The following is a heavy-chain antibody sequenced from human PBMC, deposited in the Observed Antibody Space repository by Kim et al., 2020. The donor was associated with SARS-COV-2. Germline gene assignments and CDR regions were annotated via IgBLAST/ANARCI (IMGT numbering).Heavy chain of an antibody. V-gene: IGHV4-39*01. J-gene: IGHJ4*01. CDR1: GGSISSSCHY. CDR2: IYYTGST. D-gene: IGHD1-26*01. Sequence: SETLSLTCTVSGGSISSSCHYWGFLRQRQGMDRVYIGSIYYTGSTYYNPSLKSRISIYMDMSENPFSLNPISVTVADTADYSCARTVGHDVHDLDFWGQG. CDR3: ARTVGHDVHDLDF.